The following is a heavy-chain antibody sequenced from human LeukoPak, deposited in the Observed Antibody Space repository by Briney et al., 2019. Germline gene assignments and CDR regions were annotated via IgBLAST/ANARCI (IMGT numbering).Heavy chain of an antibody. D-gene: IGHD4-17*01. J-gene: IGHJ4*02. Sequence: GRSLRLSCAASGFTFDDYALHWVRQSPGKGLEWVSGISWNSGSIGYADSVKGRFTISRDNAKNSLFLQMNSLRAEDTALYYCAKDRSAYGDYSTRGIDFWGQGTLVIVSS. CDR1: GFTFDDYA. CDR3: AKDRSAYGDYSTRGIDF. CDR2: ISWNSGSI. V-gene: IGHV3-9*01.